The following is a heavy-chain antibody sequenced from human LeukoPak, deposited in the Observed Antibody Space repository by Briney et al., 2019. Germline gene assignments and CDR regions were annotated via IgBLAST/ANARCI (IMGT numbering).Heavy chain of an antibody. V-gene: IGHV3-48*03. J-gene: IGHJ4*02. CDR3: ARDLNYGTSNPYYFDY. Sequence: QPGGSLRLSCAASGFTFRTYEMSWVRQAPGKGLEWVSYISGTSSIIHYADSVKGRFTISRDNAKNSLYLQMNSLRAEDTAVYYCARDLNYGTSNPYYFDYWGPGTLVTVSS. CDR1: GFTFRTYE. CDR2: ISGTSSII. D-gene: IGHD4-23*01.